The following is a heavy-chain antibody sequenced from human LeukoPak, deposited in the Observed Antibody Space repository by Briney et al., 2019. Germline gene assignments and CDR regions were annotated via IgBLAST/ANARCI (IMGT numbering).Heavy chain of an antibody. J-gene: IGHJ5*02. CDR1: GDSVSSNSVT. V-gene: IGHV6-1*01. CDR3: ARRLTQYDCFDP. CDR2: TYYRFTWYN. D-gene: IGHD2-2*01. Sequence: SQTLSLTCAISGDSVSSNSVTWNWIRQSPSRGLEWLGRTYYRFTWYNDYAVSVRGRITVNPDTSKNQFSLHLNSVTPEDTAVYYCARRLTQYDCFDPWGQGILVTVSS.